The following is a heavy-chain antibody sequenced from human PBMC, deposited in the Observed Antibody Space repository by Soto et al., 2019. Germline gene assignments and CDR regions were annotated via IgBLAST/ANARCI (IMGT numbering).Heavy chain of an antibody. D-gene: IGHD3-3*01. CDR2: IHDTATT. CDR3: ASQYYDFSSGALDF. J-gene: IGHJ4*02. V-gene: IGHV4-30-4*01. Sequence: QVQLQESGPGLVQPSQTLSLTCTVSGGSISSDDYYWTWVRQPPGKGLEWIGNIHDTATTSYNPSRKSRLILSVDTSSNQFSLSLKSVTATDTAVYFCASQYYDFSSGALDFWGQGILVPVSS. CDR1: GGSISSDDYY.